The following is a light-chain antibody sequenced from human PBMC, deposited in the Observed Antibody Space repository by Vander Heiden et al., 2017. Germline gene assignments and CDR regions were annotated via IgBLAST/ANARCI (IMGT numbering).Light chain of an antibody. CDR3: ISYTSSSTRGV. CDR2: DVS. J-gene: IGLJ1*01. V-gene: IGLV2-14*03. Sequence: QSALPQPASVSGYPGSSITISCTGTSSDVGGYNYVSWYQQHPGKAPKFLIYDVSNRPSGGSNRFSGSKSGNTASLTISGLQAEDEADYYCISYTSSSTRGVFGTGTKVTVL. CDR1: SSDVGGYNY.